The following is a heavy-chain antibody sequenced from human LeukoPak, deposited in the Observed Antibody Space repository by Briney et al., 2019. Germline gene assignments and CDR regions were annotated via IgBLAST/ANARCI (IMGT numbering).Heavy chain of an antibody. CDR1: GYTFTSYY. Sequence: ASVKVSCKASGYTFTSYYMHWVRQAPGQGLEWMGIINPSGGSTSYAQKFQGRVTMTRDTSTSTAYMELSSLRSEDTAVYYCARDGSYYDSSGLYYYYYGMDVWGQGTTVTVSS. D-gene: IGHD3-22*01. J-gene: IGHJ6*02. V-gene: IGHV1-46*01. CDR3: ARDGSYYDSSGLYYYYYGMDV. CDR2: INPSGGST.